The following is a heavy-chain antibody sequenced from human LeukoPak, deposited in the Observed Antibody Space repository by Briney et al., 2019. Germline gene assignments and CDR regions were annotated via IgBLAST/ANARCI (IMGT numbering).Heavy chain of an antibody. J-gene: IGHJ4*02. D-gene: IGHD2-2*01. CDR3: ARLPAYCSSTSCYVDY. V-gene: IGHV3-30-3*01. CDR1: GFTFSSYA. CDR2: ISYDGSNK. Sequence: GGSLRLSCAAPGFTFSSYAMHWVRQAPGKGLEWVAVISYDGSNKYYADSVKGRFTISRDNSKNTLYLQMNSLRAEDTAVYYCARLPAYCSSTSCYVDYWGQGTLVTVSS.